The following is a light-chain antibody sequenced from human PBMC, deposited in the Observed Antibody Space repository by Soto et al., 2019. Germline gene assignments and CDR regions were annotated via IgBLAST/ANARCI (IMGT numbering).Light chain of an antibody. CDR1: SSDIGAYDY. V-gene: IGLV2-8*01. CDR3: KSYAGSNTYV. Sequence: QSVLTQPASLSGSPGQSTTISCTGTSSDIGAYDYVSWFQQHPGKAPKLMISEVNNRPSGVPDRFSGSKSGNTASLTVSGLQAADEADYFCKSYAGSNTYVFGSGTKVTVL. CDR2: EVN. J-gene: IGLJ1*01.